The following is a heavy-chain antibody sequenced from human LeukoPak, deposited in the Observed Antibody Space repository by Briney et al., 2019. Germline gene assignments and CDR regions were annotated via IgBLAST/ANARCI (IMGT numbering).Heavy chain of an antibody. CDR3: ARDQSLVAYSSTWFDY. D-gene: IGHD6-13*01. CDR1: RYTFTNYG. V-gene: IGHV1-18*01. J-gene: IGHJ4*02. CDR2: ISVYNGNT. Sequence: ASVKVSRTPSRYTFTNYGISWVRQAPGQGLEWMGWISVYNGNTDYAQHLRGRVHMTTDTLTSTAYMDLRRLRSDDTAVYYCARDQSLVAYSSTWFDYWGQGTPVTVSS.